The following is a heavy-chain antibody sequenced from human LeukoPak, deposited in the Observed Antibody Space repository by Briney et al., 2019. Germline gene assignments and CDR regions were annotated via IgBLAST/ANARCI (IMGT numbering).Heavy chain of an antibody. D-gene: IGHD2-15*01. CDR3: AKGYCSGGNCDRHGVDV. Sequence: GGSLRLSCAASGFAFSSYTMSWVRQAPGKGLEWVSAINIGGNTYYADSVKGRFTISRDTSKNTLYLQMNSLRAEETAVYFCAKGYCSGGNCDRHGVDVWGQGTTVTVSS. CDR2: INIGGNT. CDR1: GFAFSSYT. V-gene: IGHV3-23*01. J-gene: IGHJ6*02.